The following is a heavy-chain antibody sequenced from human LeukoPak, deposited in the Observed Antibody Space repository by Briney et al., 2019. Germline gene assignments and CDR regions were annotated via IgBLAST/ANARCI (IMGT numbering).Heavy chain of an antibody. J-gene: IGHJ6*03. CDR1: GFTFSSFW. CDR2: IKYDGSEK. CDR3: ARDGPGFCSGGRCYYYYMDV. V-gene: IGHV3-7*01. D-gene: IGHD2-15*01. Sequence: GGSLRLSCAASGFTFSSFWMLWVRQAPGKGLEWVANIKYDGSEKYYVDSVKGRFTISRDNAKNTLYLQMNSLRAEDTAVYYCARDGPGFCSGGRCYYYYMDVWGKGTPVTVSS.